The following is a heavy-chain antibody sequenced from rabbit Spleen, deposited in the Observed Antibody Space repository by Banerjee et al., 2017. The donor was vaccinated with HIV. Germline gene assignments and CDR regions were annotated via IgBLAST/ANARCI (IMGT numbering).Heavy chain of an antibody. D-gene: IGHD7-1*01. J-gene: IGHJ6*01. CDR2: IYTGTSGST. CDR1: GFSFSSSHY. Sequence: QSLEESGGDLVKPGASLTLTYTASGFSFSSSHYMCWVRQAPGKGLEWIACIYTGTSGSTYYASWAKGRFTISKTSSTTVTLQMTSLTAADTATYFCARDTGTSFSSYGMDLWGPGTLVTVS. CDR3: ARDTGTSFSSYGMDL. V-gene: IGHV1S40*01.